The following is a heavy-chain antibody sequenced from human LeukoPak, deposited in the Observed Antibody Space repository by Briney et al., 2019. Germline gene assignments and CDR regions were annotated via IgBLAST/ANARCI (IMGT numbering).Heavy chain of an antibody. V-gene: IGHV5-51*01. CDR2: IYPGDSDT. D-gene: IGHD2-2*01. J-gene: IGHJ4*02. CDR1: GYSFTSYW. CDR3: ARQSPYCSSTSCYFDY. Sequence: GESLKISCKGSGYSFTSYWIGWVRQMPGKGLEWMGIIYPGDSDTRYSPSFQGQVTISADKSISTAYLQRSSLRASDTAMYYCARQSPYCSSTSCYFDYWGQGTLVTVSS.